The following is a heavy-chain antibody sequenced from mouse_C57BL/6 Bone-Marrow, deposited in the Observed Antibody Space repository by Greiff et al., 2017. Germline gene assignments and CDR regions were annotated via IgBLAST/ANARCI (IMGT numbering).Heavy chain of an antibody. V-gene: IGHV1-82*01. J-gene: IGHJ2*01. D-gene: IGHD2-4*01. CDR1: GYAFSSSW. CDR2: IYPGDGDT. CDR3: ARPYDYDDGDYFDY. Sequence: VQLQQSGPELVKPGASVKISCKASGYAFSSSWMNWVKQRPGKGLEWIGRIYPGDGDTNYNGKFKGKATLTADKSSSTAYMQLSSLTSEDSAVYFCARPYDYDDGDYFDYWGQGTTRTVSS.